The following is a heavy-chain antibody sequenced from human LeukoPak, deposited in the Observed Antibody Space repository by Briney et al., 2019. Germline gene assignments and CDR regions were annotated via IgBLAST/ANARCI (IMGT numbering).Heavy chain of an antibody. V-gene: IGHV4-59*08. Sequence: SETLSLTCTVSGGSISSYYWSWIRQPPGKGLEWIGYIYYSGTTNYNPSLKSRVTILVDTSKNQFPLNLSSVTAADTAVYYCARRGIAAAGYDYWGQGTLVTVSS. CDR3: ARRGIAAAGYDY. CDR1: GGSISSYY. CDR2: IYYSGTT. D-gene: IGHD6-13*01. J-gene: IGHJ4*02.